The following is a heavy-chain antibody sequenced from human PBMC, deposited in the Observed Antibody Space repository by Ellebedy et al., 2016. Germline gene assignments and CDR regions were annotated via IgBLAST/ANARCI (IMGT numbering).Heavy chain of an antibody. CDR3: AGAPSGSSDWLSPFDY. Sequence: GSLRLSXTVSGGSIISTNYYWGWIRQPPGKGLEWIGTMYYGGNTYYNPSLKSRVTISVDTSKNQFSLKLGSVTAADTSVYYCAGAPSGSSDWLSPFDYWGRGTLVTVSS. CDR1: GGSIISTNYY. J-gene: IGHJ4*02. D-gene: IGHD6-19*01. CDR2: MYYGGNT. V-gene: IGHV4-39*01.